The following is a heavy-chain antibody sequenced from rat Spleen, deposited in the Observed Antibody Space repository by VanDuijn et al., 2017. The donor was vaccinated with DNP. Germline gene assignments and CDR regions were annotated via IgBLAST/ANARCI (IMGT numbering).Heavy chain of an antibody. CDR3: VRWYNSGYYFDY. Sequence: EVQLVESGGGLVQPGGSLKLSCVASGFIFSDYYMAWVRQAPGKGLEWIASISYDGGSIYIRDSVMGRFTLSRDNAKSSLYLQMNSLRSEDMATYYCVRWYNSGYYFDYWGQGVMVTVSS. CDR1: GFIFSDYY. CDR2: ISYDGGSI. D-gene: IGHD4-3*01. J-gene: IGHJ2*01. V-gene: IGHV5-22*01.